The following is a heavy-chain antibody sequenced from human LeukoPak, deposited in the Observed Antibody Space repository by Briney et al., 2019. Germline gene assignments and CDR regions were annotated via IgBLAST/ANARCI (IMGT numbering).Heavy chain of an antibody. CDR2: IYYSGST. D-gene: IGHD2-21*02. CDR3: AREYCGGDCYSYYFDY. CDR1: GASISSYY. V-gene: IGHV4-59*01. J-gene: IGHJ4*02. Sequence: SETLSLTCTVSGASISSYYWSWIGQPPGKGLEWIGTIYYSGSTNYNPSLKSRVTISVDTSKSQFSLRLSSVTAADTAVYYCAREYCGGDCYSYYFDYWGQGTLVTVSS.